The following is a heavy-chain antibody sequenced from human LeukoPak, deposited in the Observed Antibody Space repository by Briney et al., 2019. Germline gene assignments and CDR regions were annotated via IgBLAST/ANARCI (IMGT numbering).Heavy chain of an antibody. Sequence: SVKVSCKASGGTFSSYALSWVRQAPGQGLEWMGRIIPIFGTADYAQKFQDRVTITTDDSTSTAYMEPSSLRSEDTAVYYCARVESLGYCTGGSCYSGWFDPWGQGTLVTVSS. V-gene: IGHV1-69*05. D-gene: IGHD2-15*01. CDR3: ARVESLGYCTGGSCYSGWFDP. J-gene: IGHJ5*02. CDR2: IIPIFGTA. CDR1: GGTFSSYA.